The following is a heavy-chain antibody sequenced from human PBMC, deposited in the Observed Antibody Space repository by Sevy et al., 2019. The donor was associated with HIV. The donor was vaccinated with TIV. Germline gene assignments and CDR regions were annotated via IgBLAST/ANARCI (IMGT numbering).Heavy chain of an antibody. V-gene: IGHV3-15*01. CDR3: TTGGSLFQH. Sequence: GGSLRLSCAASGFTFSNVWMSWVRQAPGKGLEWVAHVKSKTDGGTTDYAAPVRGRFTNSRDDSKKTLYLQMNSLKTEYTAVYYCTTGGSLFQHWGQGTLVTVSS. J-gene: IGHJ1*01. D-gene: IGHD3-16*01. CDR2: VKSKTDGGTT. CDR1: GFTFSNVW.